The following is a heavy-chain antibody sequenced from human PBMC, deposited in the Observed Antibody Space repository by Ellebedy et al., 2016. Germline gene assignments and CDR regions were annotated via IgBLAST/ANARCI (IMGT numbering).Heavy chain of an antibody. J-gene: IGHJ4*02. V-gene: IGHV1-46*01. CDR3: AREAIRRTFDY. CDR1: GYTFTSYY. CDR2: INPSGGST. Sequence: ASVKVSXXASGYTFTSYYMHWVRQAPGQGLEWMGIINPSGGSTSYAQKFQGRVTMTRDTSTSTVYMELSSLRSEDTAVYYCAREAIRRTFDYWGQGTLVTVSS. D-gene: IGHD3-3*01.